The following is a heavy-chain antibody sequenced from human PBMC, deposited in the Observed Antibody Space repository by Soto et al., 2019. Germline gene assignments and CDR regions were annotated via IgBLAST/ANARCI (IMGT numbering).Heavy chain of an antibody. D-gene: IGHD6-13*01. CDR1: GFTFSSYS. Sequence: GGSLRLSCAASGFTFSSYSMNWVRQAPGKGLEWVSSISSSSSYIYYADSVKGRFTISRDNAKNSLYLQMNSLRAEDTAVYYCARELVFRYYYYYGMDVWGQGTTVTVSS. CDR3: ARELVFRYYYYYGMDV. CDR2: ISSSSSYI. V-gene: IGHV3-21*01. J-gene: IGHJ6*02.